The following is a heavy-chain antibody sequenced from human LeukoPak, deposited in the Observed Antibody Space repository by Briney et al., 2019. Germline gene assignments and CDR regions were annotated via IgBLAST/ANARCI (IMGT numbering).Heavy chain of an antibody. CDR2: IIPIFGTA. J-gene: IGHJ4*02. CDR3: ARLRGYSGYDLGDYFDY. CDR1: GGTFSSYA. Sequence: SVKVSCKASGGTFSSYAISWVRQAPGQGLEWMGRIIPIFGTANHAQKFQGRVTITTDESTSTAYMELSSLRSEDTAVYYCARLRGYSGYDLGDYFDYWGQGTLVTVSS. D-gene: IGHD5-12*01. V-gene: IGHV1-69*05.